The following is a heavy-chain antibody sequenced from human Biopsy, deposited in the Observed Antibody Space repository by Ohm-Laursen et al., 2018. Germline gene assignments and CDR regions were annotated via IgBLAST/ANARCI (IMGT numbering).Heavy chain of an antibody. V-gene: IGHV4-59*01. Sequence: PSETLSLTCTVSGGSISSDYWSWIRQSPGKGLEWIGYISNRGSTNYNPSLRGRVTISVDTSKNQFPLKLSSVTAADTAVFFCARLYRLDDYWNDDPPDAFDVWGQGTRVTVSS. CDR3: ARLYRLDDYWNDDPPDAFDV. D-gene: IGHD3-3*01. J-gene: IGHJ3*01. CDR1: GGSISSDY. CDR2: ISNRGST.